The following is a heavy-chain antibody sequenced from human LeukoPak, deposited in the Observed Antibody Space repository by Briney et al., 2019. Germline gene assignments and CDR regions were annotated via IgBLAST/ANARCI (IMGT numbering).Heavy chain of an antibody. J-gene: IGHJ4*02. CDR3: AKDLDYGGNSADY. V-gene: IGHV3-23*01. Sequence: GGSLRLSFAASRFTFSSYAMSWVRQAPGKGLEWVSAISGSGGSTYYADSVEGRFTISRDNSKNTLYLQMNSLRAEDTAVYYCAKDLDYGGNSADYWGQETLVTVSS. CDR1: RFTFSSYA. D-gene: IGHD4-23*01. CDR2: ISGSGGST.